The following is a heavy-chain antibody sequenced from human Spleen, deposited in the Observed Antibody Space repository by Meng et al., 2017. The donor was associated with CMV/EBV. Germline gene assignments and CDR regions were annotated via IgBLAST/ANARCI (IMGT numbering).Heavy chain of an antibody. CDR2: IVPMFNAT. J-gene: IGHJ4*02. Sequence: SVKVSCKASGGTFSNYAISWVRQAPGQGLEWMGGIVPMFNATNYAQKFQGRVTLRTEESTVTAYMELSSLTSEDTAVYYCATYYDISKYYFDYWGQGTLVTVSS. CDR3: ATYYDISKYYFDY. D-gene: IGHD3-9*01. CDR1: GGTFSNYA. V-gene: IGHV1-69*05.